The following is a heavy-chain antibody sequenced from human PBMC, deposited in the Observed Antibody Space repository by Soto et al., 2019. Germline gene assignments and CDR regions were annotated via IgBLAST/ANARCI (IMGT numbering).Heavy chain of an antibody. D-gene: IGHD6-13*01. V-gene: IGHV1-69*02. Sequence: QVQLVQSGAEVKKPGSSVKVSCKASGGTFNVYTIIWVRQAPGQGLEWMGRIIPMLAITNYAQRFQGRVPLTADTSTTTAYMELSSLTSEDTAVYYCALGSWSGETFDIWGQGTLVTVSS. J-gene: IGHJ3*02. CDR3: ALGSWSGETFDI. CDR1: GGTFNVYT. CDR2: IIPMLAIT.